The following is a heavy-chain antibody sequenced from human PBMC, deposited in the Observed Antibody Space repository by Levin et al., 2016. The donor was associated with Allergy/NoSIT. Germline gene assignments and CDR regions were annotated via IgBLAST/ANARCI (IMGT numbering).Heavy chain of an antibody. D-gene: IGHD6-19*01. Sequence: SETLSLTCAVSGGSISSGGYSWSWIRQPPGKGLEWIGYIYHSGSTYYNPSLKSRVTISVDRSKNQFSLKLSSVTAADTAVYYCARGLSGGSSGWGPPHIPPLFDYWGQGTLVTVSS. J-gene: IGHJ4*02. CDR1: GGSISSGGYS. CDR3: ARGLSGGSSGWGPPHIPPLFDY. V-gene: IGHV4-30-2*01. CDR2: IYHSGST.